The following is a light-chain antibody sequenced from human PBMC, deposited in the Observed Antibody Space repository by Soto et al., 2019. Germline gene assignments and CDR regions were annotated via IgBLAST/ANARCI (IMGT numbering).Light chain of an antibody. V-gene: IGKV3-15*01. Sequence: EIVLTQSPGTLSLSPGERATLSCRASQSVTSTHLAWYQQKPGQAPRLLISGASTRATGIPARFSGSGSGTEFTLTISSLQSDDFATYYCQQYNSYWTFGQGTKVDIK. CDR1: QSVTSTH. J-gene: IGKJ1*01. CDR3: QQYNSYWT. CDR2: GAS.